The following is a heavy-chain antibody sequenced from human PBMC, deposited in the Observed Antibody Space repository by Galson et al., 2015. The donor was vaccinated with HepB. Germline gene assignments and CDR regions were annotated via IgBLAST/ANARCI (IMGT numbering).Heavy chain of an antibody. D-gene: IGHD6-13*01. Sequence: SLRLSCAASGFPFSGSAIHWVRQASGRGLEWVGRIRSKASNYATEYTPSLRGRFTISRDDSQNMAYLHMNGLKTEDTAVYYCARLGDFSGYSSSWGQGTTVTVSS. CDR2: IRSKASNYAT. CDR1: GFPFSGSA. J-gene: IGHJ6*02. V-gene: IGHV3-73*01. CDR3: ARLGDFSGYSSS.